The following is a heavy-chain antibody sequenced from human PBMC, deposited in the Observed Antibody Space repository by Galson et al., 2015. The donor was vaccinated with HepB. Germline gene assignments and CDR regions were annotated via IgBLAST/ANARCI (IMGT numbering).Heavy chain of an antibody. Sequence: SLRLSCAASGSIFSSYSMNWVRQAPGKGLEWVSSISSSSGAIYYADSVKGRFTISRDNAKNSLYLQMNSLRAEDTAVYYCARGGKASAGIIGCYDYWGQGTLVTVSS. CDR1: GSIFSSYS. CDR2: ISSSSGAI. V-gene: IGHV3-21*01. D-gene: IGHD6-13*01. CDR3: ARGGKASAGIIGCYDY. J-gene: IGHJ4*02.